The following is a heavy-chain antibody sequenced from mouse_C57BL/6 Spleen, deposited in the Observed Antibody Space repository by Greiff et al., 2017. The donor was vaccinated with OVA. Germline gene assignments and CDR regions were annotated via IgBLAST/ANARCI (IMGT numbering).Heavy chain of an antibody. CDR2: ISYDGSN. CDR1: GYSITSGYY. CDR3: AREYGSSHWYFDV. V-gene: IGHV3-6*01. D-gene: IGHD1-1*01. J-gene: IGHJ1*03. Sequence: ESGPGLVKPSQSLSLTCSVTGYSITSGYYWNWIRQFPGNKLEWMGYISYDGSNNYNPSLQNRISITRDTSKNQFFLKLNSVTTEDTATDYCAREYGSSHWYFDVWGTGTTVTVSS.